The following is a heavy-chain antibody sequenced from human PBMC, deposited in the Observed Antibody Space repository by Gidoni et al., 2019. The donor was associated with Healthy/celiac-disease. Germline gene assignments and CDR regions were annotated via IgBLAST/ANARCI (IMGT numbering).Heavy chain of an antibody. J-gene: IGHJ4*02. CDR3: ARDPPYYYDSSGYYYGYFDY. CDR2: IWYDGSNK. CDR1: GVTFSSYG. Sequence: QVQLVEAGGGVVQPGRSLRRSCAASGVTFSSYGLNWGRQAPGKGLEWVAVIWYDGSNKYYADSVKGRFTISRDNSKNTLYLQMNSLRAEDTAVYYCARDPPYYYDSSGYYYGYFDYWGQGTLVTVSS. D-gene: IGHD3-22*01. V-gene: IGHV3-33*01.